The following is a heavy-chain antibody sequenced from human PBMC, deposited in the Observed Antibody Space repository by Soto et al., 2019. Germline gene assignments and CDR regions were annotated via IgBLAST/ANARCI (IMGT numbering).Heavy chain of an antibody. CDR2: ISAIAATR. Sequence: EEHLLESGGGLVQPGGSLTLSCASSGFPFSIYSMSWVRQAPGKGLQGVSGISAIAATRHYAYSLWGRWSIFRANSRNTLSLQLHIKRAEDAAVCFCSNASGDSRTLYYFDYWGQGTLVIVSS. V-gene: IGHV3-23*01. CDR3: SNASGDSRTLYYFDY. CDR1: GFPFSIYS. J-gene: IGHJ4*02. D-gene: IGHD4-4*01.